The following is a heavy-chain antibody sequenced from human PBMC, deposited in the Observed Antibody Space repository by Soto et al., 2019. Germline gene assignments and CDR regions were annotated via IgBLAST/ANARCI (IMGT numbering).Heavy chain of an antibody. CDR1: GFTFSSYG. J-gene: IGHJ4*02. CDR3: ARDGEYSSSSWFDY. CDR2: IWYDGSNK. D-gene: IGHD6-6*01. V-gene: IGHV3-33*01. Sequence: GGSLRLSCAASGFTFSSYGMHWVRQAPGKGLEWVAVIWYDGSNKYYADSVKGRFTISRDNSKNTLYLQMNSLRAEDTAVYYCARDGEYSSSSWFDYWGQGTLVTVSS.